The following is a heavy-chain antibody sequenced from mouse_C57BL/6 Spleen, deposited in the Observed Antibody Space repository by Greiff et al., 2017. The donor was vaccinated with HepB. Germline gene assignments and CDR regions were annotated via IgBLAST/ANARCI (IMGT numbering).Heavy chain of an antibody. Sequence: VQLQQSGPELVKPGASVKISCKASGYAFSSSWMNWVKQRPGKGLEWIGRIYPGDGDTNYNGKFKGKATLTADKSSSTAYMQLSSLTSEDSAVYVCASADKRVKGYAMDYWGQGTTVTVSS. V-gene: IGHV1-82*01. CDR2: IYPGDGDT. CDR1: GYAFSSSW. D-gene: IGHD1-3*01. CDR3: ASADKRVKGYAMDY. J-gene: IGHJ4*01.